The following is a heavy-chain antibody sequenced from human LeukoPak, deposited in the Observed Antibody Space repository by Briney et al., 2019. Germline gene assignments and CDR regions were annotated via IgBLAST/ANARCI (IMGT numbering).Heavy chain of an antibody. Sequence: SETLSLTCTVSGDSISSSTYYWGWIRQPPGKGLEWIGSIYCTGTTYYNPSLKSRVTISVDTSKNQFSLKLSSVTAADTAVYYCARGMRTFDYWGQGTLVTVSS. J-gene: IGHJ4*02. CDR1: GDSISSSTYY. V-gene: IGHV4-39*01. CDR2: IYCTGTT. CDR3: ARGMRTFDY.